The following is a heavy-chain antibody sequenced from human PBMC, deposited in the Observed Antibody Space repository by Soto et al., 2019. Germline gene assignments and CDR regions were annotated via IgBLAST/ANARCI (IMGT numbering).Heavy chain of an antibody. CDR2: INHSGST. CDR3: ARDSGGYDLYFDY. D-gene: IGHD5-12*01. J-gene: IGHJ4*02. V-gene: IGHV4-34*01. Sequence: QVQLQQWGAGLLKPSETLSLTCAVYGGSFSGYYWSWIRQPPGKGLEWIGEINHSGSTNYNPSLKSRVTISVDTSKNQFSLKLSFVTAADTAVYYCARDSGGYDLYFDYWGQGTLVTVSS. CDR1: GGSFSGYY.